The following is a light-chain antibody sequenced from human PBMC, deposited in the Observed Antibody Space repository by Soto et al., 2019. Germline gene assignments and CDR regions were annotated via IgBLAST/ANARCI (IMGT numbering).Light chain of an antibody. CDR1: QSLLHSNGYNY. CDR2: LGS. CDR3: MQALQTPIT. V-gene: IGKV2-28*01. Sequence: DIVMTQSPLSLPGTPGEPSCISCRSSQSLLHSNGYNYLDWYLQKPGQSPQLLIYLGSNRASGVPDRFSGSGSGTDFTLKISRVEAEDVGVYYCMQALQTPITFGQGTRLEIK. J-gene: IGKJ5*01.